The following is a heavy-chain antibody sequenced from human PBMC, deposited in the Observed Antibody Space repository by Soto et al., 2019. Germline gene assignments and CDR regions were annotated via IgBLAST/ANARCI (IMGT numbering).Heavy chain of an antibody. CDR1: GYTFRYDD. V-gene: IGHV1-8*01. CDR3: ARVGAWALRNLDY. J-gene: IGHJ4*02. Sequence: QVQLVQSGAEVKQPGASVKVSCKASGYTFRYDDIIWVRQATGQGLEWMGWMNPNSGNTGYAQKFQGRITMTRNTSISTAYMERNSLTSEDTAVYYCARVGAWALRNLDYWGQGTRVTVSS. D-gene: IGHD3-16*01. CDR2: MNPNSGNT.